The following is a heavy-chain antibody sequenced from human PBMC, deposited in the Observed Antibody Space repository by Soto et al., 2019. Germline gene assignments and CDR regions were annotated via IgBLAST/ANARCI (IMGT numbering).Heavy chain of an antibody. J-gene: IGHJ4*02. CDR2: IYYSGST. D-gene: IGHD4-17*01. CDR1: GGSISSDGYY. CDR3: ARKSTVTTCFDY. Sequence: QVQLQESGPGPVKPSQTLSLTCTVSGGSISSDGYYWSWIRQLPGKGLEWNGYIYYSGSTHYNPSLKSRITMSVDTSKNQFSLKLSSVTAADTAVYYCARKSTVTTCFDYWGQGTLVTVSS. V-gene: IGHV4-31*03.